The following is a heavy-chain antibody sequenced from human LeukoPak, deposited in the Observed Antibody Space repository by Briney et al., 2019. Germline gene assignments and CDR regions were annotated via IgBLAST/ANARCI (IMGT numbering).Heavy chain of an antibody. V-gene: IGHV4-30-4*08. Sequence: SETLSLTCTVPGGSISSGDYYWSWIRQPPGKGLEWIGYIYYSGSTYYNPSLKSRVTISVDTSKNQFSLKLSSVTAADTAVYYCARDYYFWSGYYVGRDAFDIWGQGTMVTVSS. CDR2: IYYSGST. J-gene: IGHJ3*02. CDR1: GGSISSGDYY. D-gene: IGHD3-3*01. CDR3: ARDYYFWSGYYVGRDAFDI.